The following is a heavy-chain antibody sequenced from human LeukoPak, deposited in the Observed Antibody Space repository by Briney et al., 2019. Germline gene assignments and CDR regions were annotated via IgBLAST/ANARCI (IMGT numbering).Heavy chain of an antibody. CDR3: VRGSPGYSSGWHAY. D-gene: IGHD6-25*01. J-gene: IGHJ4*02. Sequence: PGGSLRLSCAASGFTFSIHWMHWVRQAPGKGLVWVSRMNTDGTNTAYADSVKGRFTISRDDAKNTMYLQMNSLRAEDTAMYYCVRGSPGYSSGWHAYWGQGTLVTVSS. V-gene: IGHV3-74*01. CDR1: GFTFSIHW. CDR2: MNTDGTNT.